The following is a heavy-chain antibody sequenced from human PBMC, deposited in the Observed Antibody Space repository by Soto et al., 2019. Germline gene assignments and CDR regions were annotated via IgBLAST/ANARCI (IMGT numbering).Heavy chain of an antibody. CDR3: GAVLYY. J-gene: IGHJ4*02. CDR2: INPSGGDT. Sequence: QVQLVQSGAEVKKPGASVKVSCKASGYTFTDFYMHWVRQAPGQGLEWMGIINPSGGDTTYAQSFQGRVTVTRDTSTSTVYMELTSLRSEDTAVYYCGAVLYYWGQGSLVTVSS. CDR1: GYTFTDFY. V-gene: IGHV1-46*01.